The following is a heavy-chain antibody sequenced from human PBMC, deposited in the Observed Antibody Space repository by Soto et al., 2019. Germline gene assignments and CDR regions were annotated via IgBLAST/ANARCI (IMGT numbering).Heavy chain of an antibody. V-gene: IGHV3-21*01. Sequence: EVQLVESGGGLVKPGGSLRLSCAVSGFSLSDYSMNWIRQAPGKGLEWVASISSSSSFIHYAESMKGRFTISRDNAKNSLYLQMNSLSAEDTAVYYCAGSSDDGRDNWGQGTLVTVSS. D-gene: IGHD1-26*01. CDR3: AGSSDDGRDN. CDR2: ISSSSSFI. CDR1: GFSLSDYS. J-gene: IGHJ4*02.